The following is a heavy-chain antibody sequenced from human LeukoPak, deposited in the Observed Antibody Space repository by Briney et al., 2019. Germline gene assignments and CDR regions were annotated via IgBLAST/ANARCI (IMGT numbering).Heavy chain of an antibody. D-gene: IGHD6-13*01. CDR3: AKLEADAGRDD. CDR2: ISSSGSTI. J-gene: IGHJ4*02. Sequence: GGSLRLSCAASGFTFSSYDMNWVRQAPGKGLEWVSYISSSGSTIYYADSVKGRFTFSRDNSKNTLYLQMNSLRAEDTAVYYCAKLEADAGRDDWGQGTRVTVSS. V-gene: IGHV3-48*03. CDR1: GFTFSSYD.